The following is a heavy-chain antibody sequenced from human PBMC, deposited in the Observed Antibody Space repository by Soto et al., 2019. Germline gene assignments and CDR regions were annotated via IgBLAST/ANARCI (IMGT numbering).Heavy chain of an antibody. D-gene: IGHD4-17*01. CDR2: ISAYNGNT. V-gene: IGHV1-18*01. Sequence: RASVKVSCKASGYTFTSYGISWVRQAPGRGLEWMGWISAYNGNTNYAQELQGRVTMTTDTSTSTAYMELRSLRSDDTAVYYCARDTTHRPPDYGDYGEYFQHWGQGTLVTVSS. CDR3: ARDTTHRPPDYGDYGEYFQH. J-gene: IGHJ1*01. CDR1: GYTFTSYG.